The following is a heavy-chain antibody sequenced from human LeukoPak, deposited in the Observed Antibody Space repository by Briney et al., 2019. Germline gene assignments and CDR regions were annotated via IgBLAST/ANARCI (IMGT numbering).Heavy chain of an antibody. CDR2: IYSGGST. CDR1: GFTVSSNY. V-gene: IGHV3-53*01. D-gene: IGHD6-13*01. J-gene: IGHJ4*02. Sequence: GGSLRLSCAASGFTVSSNYMSWVRQATGKGLEWVSVIYSGGSTYYADSVKGRFTISRDNSKNTLYLQMNSLRAEDTAVYYCARARIAAAVPYYFDYWGQGTLVTVSS. CDR3: ARARIAAAVPYYFDY.